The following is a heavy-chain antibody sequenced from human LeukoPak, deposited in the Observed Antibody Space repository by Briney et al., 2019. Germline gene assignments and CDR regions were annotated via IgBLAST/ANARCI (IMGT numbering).Heavy chain of an antibody. J-gene: IGHJ4*02. CDR2: IKQDGSEK. D-gene: IGHD2/OR15-2a*01. CDR1: GFTFSSYW. CDR3: ASLIPEYDPIDY. Sequence: GGSLRLSCAASGFTFSSYWMSWVRQAPGMGLEWVANIKQDGSEKYYVDSVKGRFTISRDNAKNSLYLQMNSLRAEDTAVYYCASLIPEYDPIDYWGQGTLVTVSS. V-gene: IGHV3-7*01.